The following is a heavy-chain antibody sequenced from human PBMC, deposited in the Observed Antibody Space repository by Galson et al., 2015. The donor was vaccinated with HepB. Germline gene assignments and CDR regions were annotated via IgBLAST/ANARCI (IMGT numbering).Heavy chain of an antibody. CDR3: ARISGISGSYDSRWFFDL. Sequence: QSGAEVKKPGESLKISCTGSGYSFTSYWIGWVRQMPGKGLEWMGIIYPGDSDIRNSPSFQGQVTISADKSISTAYLQWSSLKASDTAMYYCARISGISGSYDSRWFFDLWGRGTLVTVSS. CDR1: GYSFTSYW. J-gene: IGHJ2*01. D-gene: IGHD1-26*01. V-gene: IGHV5-51*01. CDR2: IYPGDSDI.